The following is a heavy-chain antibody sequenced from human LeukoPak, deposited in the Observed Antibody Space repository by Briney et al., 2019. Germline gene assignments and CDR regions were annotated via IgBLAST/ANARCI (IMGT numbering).Heavy chain of an antibody. D-gene: IGHD6-13*01. CDR1: GYSFSTYW. Sequence: RGESLKISCKGSGYSFSTYWIAWVRQMPGKGLEWMGMISPADSFTRYSPSFQGQVTMSAGKSINTAYLQWSSLKASDTAMYYCARHWWGPDIADAANWFDPWGQGTLVTVTS. V-gene: IGHV5-51*01. J-gene: IGHJ5*02. CDR2: ISPADSFT. CDR3: ARHWWGPDIADAANWFDP.